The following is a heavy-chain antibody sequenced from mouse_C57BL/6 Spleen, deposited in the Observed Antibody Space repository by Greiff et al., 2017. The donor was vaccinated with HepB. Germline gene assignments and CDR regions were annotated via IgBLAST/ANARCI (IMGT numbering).Heavy chain of an antibody. V-gene: IGHV1-64*01. Sequence: QVQLQQPGAELVKPGASVKLSCKASGYTFTSYRMHWVKQRPGQGLEWIGMIHPNSGSTNYNEKFKSKATLTVDKSSSTAYMQLSSLTSEDSAVYYCARSKTAPYYAMDYWGQGTSVTVSS. CDR2: IHPNSGST. CDR1: GYTFTSYR. J-gene: IGHJ4*01. CDR3: ARSKTAPYYAMDY. D-gene: IGHD3-2*01.